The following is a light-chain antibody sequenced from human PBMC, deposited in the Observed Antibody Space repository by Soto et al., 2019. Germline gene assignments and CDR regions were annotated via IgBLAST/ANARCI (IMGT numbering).Light chain of an antibody. Sequence: DIQMTQSPSSVSASVGDRVTITCRASQAISTWLAWYQQKPGKAPKLLIYGASSLQSGVPSRFSGSGSGSDFTLTISSLQPEDFAFYYCLQASSFPITFGQGTRLEIK. CDR2: GAS. CDR1: QAISTW. CDR3: LQASSFPIT. V-gene: IGKV1D-12*01. J-gene: IGKJ5*01.